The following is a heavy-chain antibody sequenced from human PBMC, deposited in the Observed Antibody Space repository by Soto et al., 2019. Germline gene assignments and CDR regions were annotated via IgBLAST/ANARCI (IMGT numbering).Heavy chain of an antibody. D-gene: IGHD3-22*01. J-gene: IGHJ5*02. Sequence: GASVKVSCKASGYTFTSYGISWVRQAPGQGLEWMGWISAYNGNTNYAQKLQGRVTMTTDTSTSTAYMELRSLRSDDTAVYYCARSSPYYYDSSGDYDDAPGRIDQRFDTRGQGTLVTVSS. V-gene: IGHV1-18*04. CDR2: ISAYNGNT. CDR1: GYTFTSYG. CDR3: ARSSPYYYDSSGDYDDAPGRIDQRFDT.